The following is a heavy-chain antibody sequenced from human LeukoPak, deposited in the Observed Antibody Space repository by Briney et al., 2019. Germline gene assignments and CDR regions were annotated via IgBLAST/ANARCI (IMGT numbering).Heavy chain of an antibody. Sequence: PGGSLRLSCATSGFTFSAYDMNWVRQAPGKGLQWVSHITSSGTTIYYADSVKGRFTISRDNAKNSVYLQMNSLRVEDTAVYYCARSKFTWGQGTLVTVSS. J-gene: IGHJ5*02. V-gene: IGHV3-48*03. CDR3: ARSKFT. CDR1: GFTFSAYD. CDR2: ITSSGTTI.